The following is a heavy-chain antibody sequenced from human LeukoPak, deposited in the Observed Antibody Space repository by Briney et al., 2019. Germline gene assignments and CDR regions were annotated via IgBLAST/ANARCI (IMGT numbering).Heavy chain of an antibody. CDR3: ARTGYGGNSLDY. CDR1: GFTFSSYW. Sequence: GGSLRLSCAASGFTFSSYWMNWVRQAPGKGLEWVANINQDGSVKQYVDSVKGPFTLSRDTGKSSLFLQMNSLRAEDTAIYYCARTGYGGNSLDYWGQGTLVTVPA. J-gene: IGHJ4*02. V-gene: IGHV3-7*03. D-gene: IGHD4-23*01. CDR2: INQDGSVK.